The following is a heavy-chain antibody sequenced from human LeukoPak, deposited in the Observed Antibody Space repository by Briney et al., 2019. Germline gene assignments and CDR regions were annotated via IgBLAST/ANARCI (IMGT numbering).Heavy chain of an antibody. CDR1: GFTFSNYW. CDR2: IKSDGSNT. D-gene: IGHD4-23*01. J-gene: IGHJ4*02. CDR3: GGGRWSGYIVH. V-gene: IGHV3-74*03. Sequence: GGSLRLSCAASGFTFSNYWMYWVRQAPGKGLEWVSRIKSDGSNTADAHSVRGRFTISRDNAKNTLYLQMSSLRADDTAVYYGGGGRWSGYIVHWGQGTLVTVSS.